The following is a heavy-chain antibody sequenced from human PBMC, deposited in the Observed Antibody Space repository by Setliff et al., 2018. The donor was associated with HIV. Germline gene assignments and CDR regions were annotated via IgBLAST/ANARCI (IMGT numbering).Heavy chain of an antibody. D-gene: IGHD3-16*01. Sequence: GGSLRLSCAASEFTFSNYGMHWVRQAPGKGLEWVATISGDGSNKYYADSVKGRFTISRDNSKNTLYLQMNSLRAEDTAVYRCARIKRGGGYGYYEDYWGQGILVTVSS. V-gene: IGHV3-30*03. J-gene: IGHJ4*02. CDR3: ARIKRGGGYGYYEDY. CDR2: ISGDGSNK. CDR1: EFTFSNYG.